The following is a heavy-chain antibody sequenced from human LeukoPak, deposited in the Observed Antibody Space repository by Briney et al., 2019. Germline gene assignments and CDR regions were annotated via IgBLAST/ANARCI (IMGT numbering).Heavy chain of an antibody. Sequence: GGSLRLSCAASGFTVSSNYMSWARQAPGKGLEWVSVIYSGGSTYYADSVKGRFTISRDNLENTVYLQMNSLRAEDTAVYYCAKIGGAYTRYFDLWGRGTLVTVSS. D-gene: IGHD2/OR15-2a*01. CDR1: GFTVSSNY. V-gene: IGHV3-53*01. J-gene: IGHJ2*01. CDR2: IYSGGST. CDR3: AKIGGAYTRYFDL.